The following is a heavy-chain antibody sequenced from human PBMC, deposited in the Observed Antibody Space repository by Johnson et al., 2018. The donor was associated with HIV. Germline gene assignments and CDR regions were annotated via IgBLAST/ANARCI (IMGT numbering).Heavy chain of an antibody. V-gene: IGHV3-7*01. CDR1: GFTFSSYW. Sequence: VQLVESGGGLVQPGGSLRLSCVASGFTFSSYWMSWVRQVPGKAPEWVANIKRDGSEKYYVDSAKGRFTISRDNAKNSLYLQMNSLRVEDTAMYYCARDGPWLQSQRDAFDVWGQGTMVIVSS. CDR3: ARDGPWLQSQRDAFDV. CDR2: IKRDGSEK. D-gene: IGHD5-24*01. J-gene: IGHJ3*01.